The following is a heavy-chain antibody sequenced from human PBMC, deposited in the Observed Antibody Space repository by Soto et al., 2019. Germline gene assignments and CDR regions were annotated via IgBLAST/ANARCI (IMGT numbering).Heavy chain of an antibody. Sequence: SLRLSCAASGFTFDDYAMHGVRQAPGKGLEWVSGISWNSGSIGYADSVKGRFTISRDNAKNSLYLQMNSLRAEDTALYYCASVDSYYYGMDVWGQGTTVTVSS. CDR2: ISWNSGSI. CDR1: GFTFDDYA. V-gene: IGHV3-9*01. CDR3: ASVDSYYYGMDV. J-gene: IGHJ6*02.